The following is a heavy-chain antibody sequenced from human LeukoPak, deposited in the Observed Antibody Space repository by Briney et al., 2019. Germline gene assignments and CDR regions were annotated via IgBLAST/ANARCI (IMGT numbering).Heavy chain of an antibody. J-gene: IGHJ5*02. Sequence: SQTLSLTCAISGDSVSSNRVTWNWIRQSPSRGLEWLGRTYYRSTWYNDYAVSVRGRITVNPDTSKNQFSLHLNSVTPEDTAVYYCARRLTQYDCFDPWGQGILVTVSS. CDR1: GDSVSSNRVT. CDR3: ARRLTQYDCFDP. D-gene: IGHD2-2*01. V-gene: IGHV6-1*01. CDR2: TYYRSTWYN.